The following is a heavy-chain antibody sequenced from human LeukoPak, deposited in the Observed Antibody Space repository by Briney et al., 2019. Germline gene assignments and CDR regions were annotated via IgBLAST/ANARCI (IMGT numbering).Heavy chain of an antibody. CDR1: GFTFSSYA. Sequence: GRSLRLSCAASGFTFSSYAMGWVRQAPGKGLEWVSAITASGGNTYYADSVKGRFTISRDNSKNTLYLQVNSLRAEDTAVYYCTKGNGYSYGRYYFDYGGQGTLVTVSS. J-gene: IGHJ4*02. D-gene: IGHD5-18*01. V-gene: IGHV3-23*01. CDR2: ITASGGNT. CDR3: TKGNGYSYGRYYFDY.